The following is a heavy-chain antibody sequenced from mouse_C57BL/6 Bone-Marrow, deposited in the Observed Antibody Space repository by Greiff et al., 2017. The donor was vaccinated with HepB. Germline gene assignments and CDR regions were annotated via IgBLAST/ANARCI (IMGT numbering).Heavy chain of an antibody. CDR1: GYTFTDHT. CDR2: IYPRDGSS. Sequence: QVQLQQSDAELVKPGASVKISCKVSGYTFTDHTIHWMKQRPEQGLEWIGYIYPRDGSSRYNEKFKGKATLTEDKASSTAYIQLNSLTSEDSAVFFLARRTTVGYFDVWGTGTTVTGSS. J-gene: IGHJ1*03. V-gene: IGHV1-78*01. CDR3: ARRTTVGYFDV. D-gene: IGHD1-1*01.